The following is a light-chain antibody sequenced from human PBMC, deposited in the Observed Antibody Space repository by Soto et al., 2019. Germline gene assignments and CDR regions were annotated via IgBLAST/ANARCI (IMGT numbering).Light chain of an antibody. Sequence: EIVLTQSPGTLSLSPGERATLSCRASQSVSSSYLAWFQQKPGQAPRVLIYGASSRATGIPDRFSGSGSGTDFTLTISRLEPEDFAVYYCQQYGGSRWTFGQGTKVEIK. J-gene: IGKJ1*01. CDR1: QSVSSSY. V-gene: IGKV3-20*01. CDR3: QQYGGSRWT. CDR2: GAS.